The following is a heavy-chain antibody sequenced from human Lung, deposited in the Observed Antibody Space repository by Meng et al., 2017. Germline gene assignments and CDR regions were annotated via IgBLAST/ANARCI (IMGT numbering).Heavy chain of an antibody. Sequence: AQLQLGGGGVFKPSETLSLTCVLSCGSFSDYYWSWIRQPPGKGLEWIGEINHSGSTNYNPYPESRATISVDTSQNNLSLKLSSVTAADSAVYYCARGPTTMAHDFDYWGQGTLVTVSS. V-gene: IGHV4-34*01. J-gene: IGHJ4*02. CDR1: CGSFSDYY. CDR3: ARGPTTMAHDFDY. CDR2: INHSGST. D-gene: IGHD4-11*01.